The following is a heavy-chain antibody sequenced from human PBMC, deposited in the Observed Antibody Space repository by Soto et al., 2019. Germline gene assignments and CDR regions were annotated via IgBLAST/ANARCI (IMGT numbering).Heavy chain of an antibody. D-gene: IGHD6-13*01. J-gene: IGHJ5*01. Sequence: QVQLVQSGAEVKKPGASVKVSCKASGYIFTNYDINWVRQATGQGLEWMGWMNPNSGNTGYAQKFQGRVTMTRDTSISTAYMELSSLRSEDTAVYYCARAIAAGGPNWFDSWGQGTLVTVSS. V-gene: IGHV1-8*01. CDR3: ARAIAAGGPNWFDS. CDR2: MNPNSGNT. CDR1: GYIFTNYD.